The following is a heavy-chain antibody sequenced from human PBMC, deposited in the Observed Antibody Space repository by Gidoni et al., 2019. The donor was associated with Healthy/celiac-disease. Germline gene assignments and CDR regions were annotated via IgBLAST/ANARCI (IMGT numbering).Heavy chain of an antibody. CDR2: ISYDGSNK. CDR1: GFTFSIYG. V-gene: IGHV3-30*18. D-gene: IGHD3-10*01. Sequence: QVQLLESGGGVVQLVRSLRLSCAASGFTFSIYGMHWVRQAPGKGLEWVAVISYDGSNKYYADSVKGRFTISRDNSKNTLYLQMNSLRAEDTAVYYCAKDLEWFGELRDYYYGMDVWGQGTTVTVSS. J-gene: IGHJ6*02. CDR3: AKDLEWFGELRDYYYGMDV.